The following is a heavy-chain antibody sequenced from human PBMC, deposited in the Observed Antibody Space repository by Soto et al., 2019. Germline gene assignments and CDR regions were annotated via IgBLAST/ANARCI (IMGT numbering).Heavy chain of an antibody. CDR1: GGSISSYY. V-gene: IGHV4-59*01. Sequence: SETLSLTCTVSGGSISSYYWSWIRQRPGKGLEWIGYIYYSGSTNYNPSLKSRVTISVDTSKNQFSLKLSSVTAADTAVYYCARYYYGSGSYYLSWFDPWGQGTLVTVSS. J-gene: IGHJ5*02. D-gene: IGHD3-10*01. CDR3: ARYYYGSGSYYLSWFDP. CDR2: IYYSGST.